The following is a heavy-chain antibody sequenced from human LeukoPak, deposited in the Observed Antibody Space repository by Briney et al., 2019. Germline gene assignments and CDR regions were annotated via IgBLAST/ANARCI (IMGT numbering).Heavy chain of an antibody. V-gene: IGHV1-69*05. CDR3: ASDSSPPSYFDY. D-gene: IGHD2-15*01. CDR2: IIPIFGTA. CDR1: GGTFSSYA. Sequence: ASEKVSCKASGGTFSSYAISWVRQAPGQGLEWMGRIIPIFGTANYAQKFQGRVTITTDESTSTAYMELSSLRSEDTAVYYCASDSSPPSYFDYWGQGTLVTVSS. J-gene: IGHJ4*02.